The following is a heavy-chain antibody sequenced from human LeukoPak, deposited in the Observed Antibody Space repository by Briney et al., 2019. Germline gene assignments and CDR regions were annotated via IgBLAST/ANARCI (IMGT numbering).Heavy chain of an antibody. CDR2: IDSSGGYM. CDR1: GFTFSSYS. CDR3: LRGDRRDY. V-gene: IGHV3-21*06. Sequence: PGGSLRLSCAASGFTFSSYSMNWARQAPGKGLEWVSSIDSSGGYMFYADSVKGRFIISRDNAKDSLYLQMNSLRVEDTAVYYCLRGDRRDYWGQGTLVTVYS. J-gene: IGHJ4*02.